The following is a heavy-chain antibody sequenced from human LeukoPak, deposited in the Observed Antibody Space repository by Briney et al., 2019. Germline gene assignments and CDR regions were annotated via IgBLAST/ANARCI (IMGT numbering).Heavy chain of an antibody. CDR1: GFTFSSYA. CDR2: ISGSGGST. Sequence: PGRSLTLSCAASGFTFSSYAMSWVRQAPGKGLEWVSAISGSGGSTYYADSVKGRFTISRDNSKNTLYLQMNSLRAEDTAVYYCAKDYFRRYYDSSAKSPDFDYWGQGTLVTVSS. V-gene: IGHV3-23*01. D-gene: IGHD3-22*01. J-gene: IGHJ4*02. CDR3: AKDYFRRYYDSSAKSPDFDY.